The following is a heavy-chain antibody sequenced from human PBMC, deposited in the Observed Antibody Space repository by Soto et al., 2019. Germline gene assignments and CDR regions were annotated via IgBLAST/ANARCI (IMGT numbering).Heavy chain of an antibody. CDR2: IYYSGST. V-gene: IGHV4-59*01. CDR1: GGSISSYY. J-gene: IGHJ4*02. D-gene: IGHD1-7*01. CDR3: ARGGWNYVPDY. Sequence: KPSETLSLTCTVSGGSISSYYWSWIRQPPGKGLEWIGYIYYSGSTNYNPSLKSRVTISVDTSKNQFSLKLSSVTAADTAVYYCARGGWNYVPDYWGQGTLVTVSS.